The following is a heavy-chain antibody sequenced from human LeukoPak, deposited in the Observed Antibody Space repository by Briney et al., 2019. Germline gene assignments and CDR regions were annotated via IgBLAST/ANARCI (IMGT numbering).Heavy chain of an antibody. CDR3: AKDIAQGYTYGSIEQDY. Sequence: SCKASGGTFSGYAISWVRQAPGKGLEWVSAISESGTGTYYADSVKGRFTISRDNSKNTLSLQMNSLRAEDTAVYYCAKDIAQGYTYGSIEQDYWGQGTLVTVSS. CDR1: GGTFSGYA. CDR2: ISESGTGT. J-gene: IGHJ4*02. V-gene: IGHV3-23*01. D-gene: IGHD5-18*01.